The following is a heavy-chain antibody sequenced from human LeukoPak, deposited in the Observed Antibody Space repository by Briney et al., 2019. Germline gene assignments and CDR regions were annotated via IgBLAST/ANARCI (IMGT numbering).Heavy chain of an antibody. CDR2: IRPSGDT. V-gene: IGHV3-13*01. J-gene: IGHJ4*02. CDR3: GRARYAMGSWLDY. CDR1: GFAFETFD. D-gene: IGHD2-8*01. Sequence: GGSLRLSCAASGFAFETFDMVWVRQRPGQGLEWVSSIRPSGDTYYPDSLKGRFTISREDAKTSVYLQLNSLRDEDTAVYFCGRARYAMGSWLDYWGQGTLVTVSS.